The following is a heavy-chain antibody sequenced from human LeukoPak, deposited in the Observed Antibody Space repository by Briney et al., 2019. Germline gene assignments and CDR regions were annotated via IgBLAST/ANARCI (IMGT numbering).Heavy chain of an antibody. CDR1: EFTFSNYL. CDR2: ISYDGSSK. CDR3: AKDDYYDTSGYRD. J-gene: IGHJ4*02. D-gene: IGHD3-22*01. Sequence: PGGSLRLSCAASEFTFSNYLMHWVRQAPGKGLEWVAVISYDGSSKYYADSVKGRFTISRDNSKNTLYLQMNSLRAEDTAVYYCAKDDYYDTSGYRDWGQGTLVTVSS. V-gene: IGHV3-30*04.